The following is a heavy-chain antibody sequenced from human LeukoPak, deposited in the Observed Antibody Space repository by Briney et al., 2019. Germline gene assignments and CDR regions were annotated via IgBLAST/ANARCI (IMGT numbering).Heavy chain of an antibody. CDR2: IIPIFGTA. J-gene: IGHJ4*02. Sequence: SVKVSCRASGGTFSSYAISWVRQAPGQGLEWMGGIIPIFGTANYAQKFQGRVTITTDESTSTAYMELSSLRSEDTAVYYCARVGGHDYGDYAFDYWGQGTLVTVSS. CDR1: GGTFSSYA. D-gene: IGHD4-17*01. V-gene: IGHV1-69*05. CDR3: ARVGGHDYGDYAFDY.